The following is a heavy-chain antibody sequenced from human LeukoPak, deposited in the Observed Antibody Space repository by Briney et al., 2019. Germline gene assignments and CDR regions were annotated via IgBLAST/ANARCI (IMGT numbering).Heavy chain of an antibody. V-gene: IGHV4-31*03. Sequence: PSETLSLTCTASGGSISSGGYYWSWIRQLPGKGLEWIGYIYYSGSTYYNPSLKSRVTMSLDTSKNQFSLKLSSVTAADTAVYYCARRISTSTQRGFDIWGQGTMVTVSS. D-gene: IGHD2/OR15-2a*01. J-gene: IGHJ3*02. CDR3: ARRISTSTQRGFDI. CDR2: IYYSGST. CDR1: GGSISSGGYY.